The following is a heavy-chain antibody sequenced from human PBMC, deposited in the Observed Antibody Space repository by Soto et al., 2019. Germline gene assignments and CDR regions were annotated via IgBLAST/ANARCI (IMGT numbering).Heavy chain of an antibody. CDR1: GGSISSGDYY. CDR2: IYFSGGA. J-gene: IGHJ5*02. CDR3: AGRYSGYGDH. V-gene: IGHV4-61*08. D-gene: IGHD5-12*01. Sequence: PSETLSLTCTVSGGSISSGDYYWSWIRQPPGKGLEWIGYIYFSGGANYNPSLKSRVTISVDTSKNQFSLKLSSVTAADTAVYYCAGRYSGYGDHWGQGTLVTVSS.